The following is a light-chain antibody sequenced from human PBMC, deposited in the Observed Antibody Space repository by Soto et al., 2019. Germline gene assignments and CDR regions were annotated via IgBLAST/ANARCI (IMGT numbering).Light chain of an antibody. J-gene: IGLJ1*01. V-gene: IGLV2-14*03. CDR1: ISDVGGYNY. Sequence: QSALTQPASVSGSPGQSITISCTGTISDVGGYNYVSWYQHHPGKAPKLIIYDVSNRPSVVSIRFSGSKSDNTASLTISGLQPEDEADYHCSSYTTSNTRQIVFGTGTKVTVL. CDR2: DVS. CDR3: SSYTTSNTRQIV.